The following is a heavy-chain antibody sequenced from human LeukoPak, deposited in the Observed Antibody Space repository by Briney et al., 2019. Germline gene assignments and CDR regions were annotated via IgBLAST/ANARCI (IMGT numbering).Heavy chain of an antibody. CDR2: ISAYNGNT. CDR3: ARAWPRSSSCPWDY. Sequence: ASVKVSCKASGYTFTSCGISGVRQAPGQGLEWMGWISAYNGNTNYAQKLQGRVTMTTDTSTSTAYMELRSLRSDDTAVYYCARAWPRSSSCPWDYWGQGTLVTVSS. V-gene: IGHV1-18*01. CDR1: GYTFTSCG. J-gene: IGHJ4*02. D-gene: IGHD6-13*01.